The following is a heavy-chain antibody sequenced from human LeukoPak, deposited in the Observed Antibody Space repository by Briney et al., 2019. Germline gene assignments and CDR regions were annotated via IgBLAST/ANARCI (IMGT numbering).Heavy chain of an antibody. D-gene: IGHD2-8*01. J-gene: IGHJ4*02. CDR2: ISGNGGST. V-gene: IGHV3-23*01. CDR1: GFTFSTHP. CDR3: AKPQSDGVYQVDY. Sequence: GGSLRLSCTASGFTFSTHPMSWVRQARGKGLEGVSAISGNGGSTYYADSVKGRFTISRDNSKNTLYLQMNSLRAEDTAVYYCAKPQSDGVYQVDYWGQGTLVTVSS.